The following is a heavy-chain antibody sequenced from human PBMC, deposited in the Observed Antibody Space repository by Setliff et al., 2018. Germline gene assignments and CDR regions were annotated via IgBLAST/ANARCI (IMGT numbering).Heavy chain of an antibody. CDR3: ARGVSGSYQRPNFDY. CDR2: LNAGNGNT. V-gene: IGHV1-3*01. Sequence: ASVKVSCKASGYTFTSYAMHWVRQAPGQRLEWMGWLNAGNGNTKYSQKFQGRVAITRDASASTAYMELNSLTSEDTAVYYCARGVSGSYQRPNFDYWGQGTLVTVSS. J-gene: IGHJ4*02. D-gene: IGHD3-10*01. CDR1: GYTFTSYA.